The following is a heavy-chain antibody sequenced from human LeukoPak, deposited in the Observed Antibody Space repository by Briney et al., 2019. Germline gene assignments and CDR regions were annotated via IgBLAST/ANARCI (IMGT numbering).Heavy chain of an antibody. CDR1: GGSISGYY. CDR3: ARTDFWSGYVNY. CDR2: IYTSRST. D-gene: IGHD3-3*01. J-gene: IGHJ4*02. V-gene: IGHV4-4*07. Sequence: PSETLSLTCTVSGGSISGYYWNWIRQPAGKGLEWIGRIYTSRSTDYNPSLKSRVTMSLDTSKNQFSLKLSSVTAADTAVYYCARTDFWSGYVNYWGQGTLVTVSS.